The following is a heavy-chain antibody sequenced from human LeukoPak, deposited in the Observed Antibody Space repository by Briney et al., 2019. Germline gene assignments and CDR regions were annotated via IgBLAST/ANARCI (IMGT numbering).Heavy chain of an antibody. CDR1: GYTFTSYD. CDR3: ARELAAGTFDYYYYYGMDV. J-gene: IGHJ6*02. CDR2: MNPNSGNT. V-gene: IGHV1-8*01. Sequence: GSVKVSCKASGYTFTSYDINWVRQATGQGLEWMGWMNPNSGNTGYAQKFQGRVTMTRNTSISTAYMELSSLRSEDTAVYYCARELAAGTFDYYYYYGMDVWGQGTTVTVSS. D-gene: IGHD6-13*01.